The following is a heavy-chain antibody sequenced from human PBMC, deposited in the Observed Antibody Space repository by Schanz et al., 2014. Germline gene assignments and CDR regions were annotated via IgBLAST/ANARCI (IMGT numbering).Heavy chain of an antibody. Sequence: EVQLVESGGGLIQPGGSLRLSCAASGFTVSSNYMSWVRQAPGKGMEWVSVIYSGGSTYYADSVKGRFTISRDNSKNTLYRQMNSLRAEDTAVYYCARDRWDWNNAFDTWGQGTMVTVSS. J-gene: IGHJ3*02. CDR1: GFTVSSNY. CDR2: IYSGGST. V-gene: IGHV3-53*01. D-gene: IGHD1-1*01. CDR3: ARDRWDWNNAFDT.